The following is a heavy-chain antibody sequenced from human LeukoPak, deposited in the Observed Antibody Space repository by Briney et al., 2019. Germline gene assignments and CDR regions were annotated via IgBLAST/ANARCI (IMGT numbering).Heavy chain of an antibody. CDR2: ISSSSSTI. J-gene: IGHJ4*02. CDR1: GFTFSSYS. V-gene: IGHV3-48*04. Sequence: GGSLRLSCAASGFTFSSYSMTWVRQAPGKGLEWVSYISSSSSTIYYADSVKGRFTISRENAKNSLYLQMNRLRAEDTAVYYCAGDFDYWGQGTLVTVSS. CDR3: AGDFDY.